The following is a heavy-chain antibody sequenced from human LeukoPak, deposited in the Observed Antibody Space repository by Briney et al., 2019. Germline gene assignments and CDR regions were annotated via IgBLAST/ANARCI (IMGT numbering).Heavy chain of an antibody. Sequence: SETLSLTCTVSGGSISSYYWSWTRQPPGKGLEWIGYIYYSGSTNYNPSLKGRVTISVDTSKNQFSLKLSSVTAADTAVYYCARDEGWFDPWGQGTLVTVSS. CDR3: ARDEGWFDP. CDR2: IYYSGST. CDR1: GGSISSYY. V-gene: IGHV4-59*01. J-gene: IGHJ5*02.